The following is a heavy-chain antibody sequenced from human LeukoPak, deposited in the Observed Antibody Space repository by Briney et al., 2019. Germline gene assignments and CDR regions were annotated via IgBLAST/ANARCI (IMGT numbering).Heavy chain of an antibody. CDR3: AREDYYGSGSWD. Sequence: GGSLRLSCAASGFTVTSNYMSWVRQAPGKGLEWVSVIYSGGSTFYADSVKGRFTISRDISKNTVYLQMNSLRAEDTAVYYCAREDYYGSGSWDWGQGTMVTVSS. J-gene: IGHJ3*01. CDR2: IYSGGST. CDR1: GFTVTSNY. V-gene: IGHV3-66*01. D-gene: IGHD3-10*01.